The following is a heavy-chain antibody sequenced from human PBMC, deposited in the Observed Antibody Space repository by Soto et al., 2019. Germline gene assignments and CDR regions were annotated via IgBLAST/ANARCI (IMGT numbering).Heavy chain of an antibody. Sequence: SETLSLTCAVYGGSFSGHYWSWIRQPPGKGLEWIGEINHSGSTNYNPSLKSRVTISVDTSKNQFSLKLSSVTAADTAVYYCARVRGLGYCSGGSCSQPGLWYFDYWGQGTLVTVSS. V-gene: IGHV4-34*01. CDR1: GGSFSGHY. D-gene: IGHD2-15*01. J-gene: IGHJ4*02. CDR3: ARVRGLGYCSGGSCSQPGLWYFDY. CDR2: INHSGST.